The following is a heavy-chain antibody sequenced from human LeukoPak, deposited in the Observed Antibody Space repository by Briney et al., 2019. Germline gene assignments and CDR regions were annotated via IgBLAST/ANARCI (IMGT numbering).Heavy chain of an antibody. V-gene: IGHV1-2*02. Sequence: ASVKVSCKASGYTFTGYYMHWVRQAPGPGLEWMGWMNPNSGGTEYAQYFQGRVTMTWDTSISTAYMELSRLTSDDTAVYFCARGESSSSPNYWGQGTLVTVSS. D-gene: IGHD6-6*01. CDR1: GYTFTGYY. CDR3: ARGESSSSPNY. CDR2: MNPNSGGT. J-gene: IGHJ4*02.